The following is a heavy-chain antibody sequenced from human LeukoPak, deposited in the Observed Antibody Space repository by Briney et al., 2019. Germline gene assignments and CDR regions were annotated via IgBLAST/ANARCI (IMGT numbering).Heavy chain of an antibody. CDR3: SEGLDY. J-gene: IGHJ4*02. CDR2: IASTAHGGTT. V-gene: IGHV3-15*04. CDR1: GLAFSYVW. Sequence: GGSLRLSCAASGLAFSYVWMSWVPQAPGKGLEWVGRIASTAHGGTTDYAAPVEGRFTISRAESKDTLYLQMNSLKPEDTAVYFCSEGLDYWAQGTLVTVPS.